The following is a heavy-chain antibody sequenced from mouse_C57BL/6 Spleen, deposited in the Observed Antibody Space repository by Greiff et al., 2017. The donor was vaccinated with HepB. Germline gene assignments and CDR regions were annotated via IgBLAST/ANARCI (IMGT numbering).Heavy chain of an antibody. V-gene: IGHV5-15*01. CDR3: ARHWDVYAMDY. CDR2: ISNLAYSI. CDR1: GFTFSDYG. D-gene: IGHD4-1*01. Sequence: EVQVVESGGGLVQPGGSLKLSCAASGFTFSDYGMAWVRQAPRKGPEWVAFISNLAYSIYYADTVTGRFTISRENAKNTLYLEMSSLRSEDTAMYYCARHWDVYAMDYWGQGTSVTVSS. J-gene: IGHJ4*01.